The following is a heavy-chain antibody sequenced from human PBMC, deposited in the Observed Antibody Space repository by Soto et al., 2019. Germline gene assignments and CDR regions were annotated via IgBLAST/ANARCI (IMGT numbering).Heavy chain of an antibody. Sequence: QLQLQESGPGLVKPSETLSLTCTASGDSISNPSHYWAWIRQPPGKGLEWIGSSYYSGSTHYSPSLDRGVTISVDTSKKEFSLKLRSVTAADTAVYYCARQRFTMILGPGEFDSWGQGTLVTVSS. V-gene: IGHV4-39*01. J-gene: IGHJ4*02. D-gene: IGHD3-22*01. CDR2: SYYSGST. CDR1: GDSISNPSHY. CDR3: ARQRFTMILGPGEFDS.